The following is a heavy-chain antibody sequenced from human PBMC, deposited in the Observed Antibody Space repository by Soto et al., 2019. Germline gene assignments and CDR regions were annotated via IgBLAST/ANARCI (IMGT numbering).Heavy chain of an antibody. CDR3: AKDIREYSSGWTYFDY. V-gene: IGHV3-9*01. CDR1: GFTFHDYA. Sequence: EVQLVESGGGLVQPGRSLKLSCAASGFTFHDYAMHWVRQGQGKGLEWVSGITWNSGSIDYADSVKGRFTISRDNAKNSLYLQMNSLRPEDTALYYYAKDIREYSSGWTYFDYWGHGTLVTVSS. J-gene: IGHJ4*01. CDR2: ITWNSGSI. D-gene: IGHD6-19*01.